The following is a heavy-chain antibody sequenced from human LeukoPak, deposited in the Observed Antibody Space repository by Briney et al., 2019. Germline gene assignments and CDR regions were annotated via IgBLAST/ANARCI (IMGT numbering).Heavy chain of an antibody. CDR2: IGTAGDT. Sequence: PGGSLRLSCAASGFTFSSYDMHWVRQATGKGLEWVSAIGTAGDTYYPGSVKGRFTISRENAKNSLYLQMNSLRAGDTAVYYCARVPSGSWDFDYWGQGTLATVSS. D-gene: IGHD1-26*01. CDR1: GFTFSSYD. V-gene: IGHV3-13*01. CDR3: ARVPSGSWDFDY. J-gene: IGHJ4*02.